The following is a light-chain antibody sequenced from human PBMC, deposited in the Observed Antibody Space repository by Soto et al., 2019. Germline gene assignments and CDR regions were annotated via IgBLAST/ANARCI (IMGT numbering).Light chain of an antibody. J-gene: IGKJ4*01. CDR2: DTS. Sequence: IVLTQSPGTLSLSPGERATLSCRASQSVGRRYLAWYQQKPGQAPMLLIYDTSERASDIPDGFSGSGSGTDFTLSIIRLVPEDFEVYYDQYQGTFGRGTKVEIK. V-gene: IGKV3-20*01. CDR1: QSVGRRY. CDR3: QYQGT.